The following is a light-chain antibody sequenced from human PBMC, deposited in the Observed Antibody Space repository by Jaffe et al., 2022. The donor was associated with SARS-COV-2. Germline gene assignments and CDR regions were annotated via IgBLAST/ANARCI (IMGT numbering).Light chain of an antibody. CDR1: SSDVGSYNL. J-gene: IGLJ3*02. Sequence: QSALTQPASVSGSPGQSITISCTGTSSDVGSYNLVSWYQQHPGKAPKVMVYDDSKRPSGVSNRFSGSKSGNTASLTISGLQAEDEADYYCCSYTGSGTWVFGGGTSLTVL. CDR3: CSYTGSGTWV. V-gene: IGLV2-23*01. CDR2: DDS.